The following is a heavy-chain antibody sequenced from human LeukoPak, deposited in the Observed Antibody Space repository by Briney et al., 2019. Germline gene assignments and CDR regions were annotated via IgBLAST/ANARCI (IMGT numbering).Heavy chain of an antibody. Sequence: SETLSLTCTVSGGSVSSYYWSWVRQPPGKRLEWLGYIYDSGGTNYNPSLNGRVTISVDTSKNQFSLNLISVTAADAAVYYCASRHHYYYYMDVWGKGTTVTVSS. J-gene: IGHJ6*03. CDR3: ASRHHYYYYMDV. CDR1: GGSVSSYY. CDR2: IYDSGGT. V-gene: IGHV4-4*09.